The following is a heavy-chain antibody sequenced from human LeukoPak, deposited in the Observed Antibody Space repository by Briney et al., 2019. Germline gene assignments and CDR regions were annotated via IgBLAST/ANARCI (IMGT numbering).Heavy chain of an antibody. J-gene: IGHJ4*02. CDR1: GYSISSAYY. CDR3: ARAIAARRRVGWDYFDY. Sequence: PSETLSLTCTVSGYSISSAYYWGWIRQPPGKGLEWIGCIYHSGSTYYNPSLKSRVTRSVDPSKNQFSLKLSSVTAADTAVYYCARAIAARRRVGWDYFDYWGQGTLVTAYS. CDR2: IYHSGST. D-gene: IGHD6-6*01. V-gene: IGHV4-38-2*02.